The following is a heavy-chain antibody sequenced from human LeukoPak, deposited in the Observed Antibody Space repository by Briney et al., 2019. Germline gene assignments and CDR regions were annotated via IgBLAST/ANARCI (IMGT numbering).Heavy chain of an antibody. CDR3: AREAGAVADHGGFDP. CDR1: GYTFTNYG. Sequence: GASVKVSCKATGYTFTNYGISWVRQAPGQGLEWMGGIIPIFGTANYAQKFQGRVTITTDESTSTAYMELSSLRSEDTAVYYCAREAGAVADHGGFDPWGQGTLVTVSS. CDR2: IIPIFGTA. V-gene: IGHV1-69*05. J-gene: IGHJ5*02. D-gene: IGHD6-19*01.